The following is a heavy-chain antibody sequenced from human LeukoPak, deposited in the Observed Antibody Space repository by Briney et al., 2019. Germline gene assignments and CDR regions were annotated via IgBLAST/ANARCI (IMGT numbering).Heavy chain of an antibody. J-gene: IGHJ6*02. CDR2: IGSAGDT. CDR1: GFTFSSYD. V-gene: IGHV3-13*01. Sequence: PGGSLRLSCAASGFTFSSYDMHWVRQATGKGLEWVSGIGSAGDTYYPGSVKGRFTISRDNAKNSLYLQMNSLRAGDTAVYYCARVLPKYFDFLTGFYYYYGMDVWGQGTTVTVSS. D-gene: IGHD3-9*01. CDR3: ARVLPKYFDFLTGFYYYYGMDV.